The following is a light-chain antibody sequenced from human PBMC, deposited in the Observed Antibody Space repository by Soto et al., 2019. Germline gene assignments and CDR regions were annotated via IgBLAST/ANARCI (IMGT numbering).Light chain of an antibody. V-gene: IGLV1-47*01. CDR2: RNN. CDR3: AAWDDSLSGHVV. J-gene: IGLJ2*01. CDR1: SSNIGSNY. Sequence: VLTQPPSASGTPGQRVTISCSGSSSNIGSNYVYWYQQLPGTAPKLLIYRNNQRPSGVPDRFSGSKSGTSASLAISGLRSEDEADYYCAAWDDSLSGHVVFGGGTQLTVL.